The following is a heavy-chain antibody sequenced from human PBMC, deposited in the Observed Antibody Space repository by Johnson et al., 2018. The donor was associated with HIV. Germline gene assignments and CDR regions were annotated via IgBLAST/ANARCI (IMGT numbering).Heavy chain of an antibody. D-gene: IGHD2-21*01. J-gene: IGHJ3*02. CDR3: AKGDPVEGDVDDAFDI. Sequence: QMQLVESGGGVVQPGRSLRLSCAASGFTFSSYGMHWVRQAPGKGLEWVAVIWYDGSNKYYTDSVKGRFTISRDNSKNTLYLQMNSLRAEDTAVYYCAKGDPVEGDVDDAFDIWGQGTMVTVSS. CDR2: IWYDGSNK. V-gene: IGHV3-33*06. CDR1: GFTFSSYG.